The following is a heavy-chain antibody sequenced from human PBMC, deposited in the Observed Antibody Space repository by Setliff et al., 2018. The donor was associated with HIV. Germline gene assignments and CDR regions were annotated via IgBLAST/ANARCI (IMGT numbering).Heavy chain of an antibody. D-gene: IGHD2-15*01. CDR2: ISSYNDNT. CDR1: GYSFTNYG. CDR3: ARDDVGYCSGGSCYHLFDTFDI. J-gene: IGHJ3*02. Sequence: ASVKVSCKASGYSFTNYGISWVRQAPGQGLEWVGWISSYNDNTNYALNLQGRVTVTTDTSTSTAYMELRSLRSDDTAVYYCARDDVGYCSGGSCYHLFDTFDIWGQGTVVTVSS. V-gene: IGHV1-18*01.